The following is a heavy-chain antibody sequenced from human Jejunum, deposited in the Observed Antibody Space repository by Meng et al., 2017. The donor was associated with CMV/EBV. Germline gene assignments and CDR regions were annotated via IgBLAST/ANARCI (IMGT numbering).Heavy chain of an antibody. CDR1: GFTFSNHS. D-gene: IGHD1-26*01. CDR2: ISYDGTNK. J-gene: IGHJ4*02. V-gene: IGHV3-30-3*01. Sequence: FAAPGFTFSNHSIPWVRQAPGKGLEWVAVISYDGTNKYYADSVEGRFTISRDNSRTPMYLQMNSLRAEDTAVYYCARGGLGSYYFDYWGQGTLVTVSS. CDR3: ARGGLGSYYFDY.